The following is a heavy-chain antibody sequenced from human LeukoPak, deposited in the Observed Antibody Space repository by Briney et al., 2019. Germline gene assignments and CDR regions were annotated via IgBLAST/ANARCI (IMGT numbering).Heavy chain of an antibody. Sequence: GGSLRLSCAASGFSFSDNYMSWIRQAPGKGLEWVSYISNSGSYTNYPDSVKGRFTISRDNAKNSLYLQMNSLGDEDTAVYFCARVTVVGANHIDYWGQGTLVTVSS. CDR1: GFSFSDNY. D-gene: IGHD1-26*01. CDR2: ISNSGSYT. V-gene: IGHV3-11*06. CDR3: ARVTVVGANHIDY. J-gene: IGHJ4*02.